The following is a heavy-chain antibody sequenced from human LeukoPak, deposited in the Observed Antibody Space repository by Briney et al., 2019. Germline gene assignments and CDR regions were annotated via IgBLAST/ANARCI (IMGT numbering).Heavy chain of an antibody. Sequence: GGSLRLSCAASGFTFSSYAMSWVRQAPGKGLGWVSAISGSGGSTYYAASVKGRFTISRDNSKNTLYLQMNSLRAEDTAVYYCAKFLPTHIVVANYYFYYWGQGTLVTVSS. D-gene: IGHD2-21*01. CDR2: ISGSGGST. J-gene: IGHJ4*02. CDR3: AKFLPTHIVVANYYFYY. V-gene: IGHV3-23*01. CDR1: GFTFSSYA.